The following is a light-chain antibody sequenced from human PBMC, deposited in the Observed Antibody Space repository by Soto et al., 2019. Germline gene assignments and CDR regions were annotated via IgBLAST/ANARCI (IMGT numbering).Light chain of an antibody. Sequence: QSALTQPASVSGSPGQSITISCTGTSSDAGGYNYVSWYQQHPGKAPKLMIYDVTNRPSGVSNRFSGSKSGNTASLTISGLQAEDEADYYCTSYTTSSTKVFGPGTKLTVL. V-gene: IGLV2-14*01. CDR3: TSYTTSSTKV. CDR2: DVT. CDR1: SSDAGGYNY. J-gene: IGLJ1*01.